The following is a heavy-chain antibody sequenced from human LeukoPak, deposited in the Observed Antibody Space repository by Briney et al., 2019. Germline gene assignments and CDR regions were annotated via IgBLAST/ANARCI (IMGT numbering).Heavy chain of an antibody. V-gene: IGHV3-30-3*02. J-gene: IGHJ4*02. CDR2: ISYDASNK. Sequence: GGSLRLSCAASGFTFSTYAMHWVRQAPGKGLEWVALISYDASNKYYADSVKGRFTISRDNSRNTLYLQMNSLRAEDTAVYYCAKMYVIAAAGSGFDYWGQGTLVTVSS. CDR3: AKMYVIAAAGSGFDY. D-gene: IGHD6-13*01. CDR1: GFTFSTYA.